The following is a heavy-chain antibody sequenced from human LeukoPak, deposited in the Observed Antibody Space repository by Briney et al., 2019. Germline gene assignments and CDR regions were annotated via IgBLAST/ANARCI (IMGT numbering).Heavy chain of an antibody. J-gene: IGHJ4*02. CDR3: AKPARPLKGVHFDY. Sequence: PGGSLRLPCAASGFTFSSYGMHWVRQAPGKGLEWVAVISYDGSNKYYADSVKGRFTISRDNSKNRLYLQMNSLRAEDTAVYYCAKPARPLKGVHFDYWGQGTLVTVSS. CDR2: ISYDGSNK. D-gene: IGHD6-25*01. V-gene: IGHV3-30*18. CDR1: GFTFSSYG.